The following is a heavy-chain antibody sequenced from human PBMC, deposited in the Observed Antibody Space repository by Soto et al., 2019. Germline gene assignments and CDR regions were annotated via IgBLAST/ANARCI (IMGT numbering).Heavy chain of an antibody. CDR2: IYYSGST. D-gene: IGHD3-10*01. CDR1: GGSISSYY. J-gene: IGHJ4*02. V-gene: IGHV4-59*01. CDR3: ARVYYYGSGSYYKSAAGRFDY. Sequence: QVQLQESGPGLVKPSETLSLTCTVSGGSISSYYWSWIRQPPGKGLEWIGYIYYSGSTNYNPNLKSRVTITVDTSKNQVSLKLSCVTAADTAVYYCARVYYYGSGSYYKSAAGRFDYWGQGTLVTVSS.